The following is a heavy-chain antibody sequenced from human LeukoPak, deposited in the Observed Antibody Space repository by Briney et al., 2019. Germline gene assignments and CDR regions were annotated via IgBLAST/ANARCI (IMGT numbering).Heavy chain of an antibody. CDR3: ARATNEYYYYYYMDV. Sequence: ASLKVSCKASGYTFTSYDINWVRQATGQGLEWRRWMNPNSGNTGYAQKFQGRVTMTRNTSISTAYMELSSLRSEDTAVYYCARATNEYYYYYYMDVWGKGTTVTVSS. CDR1: GYTFTSYD. V-gene: IGHV1-8*01. CDR2: MNPNSGNT. J-gene: IGHJ6*03.